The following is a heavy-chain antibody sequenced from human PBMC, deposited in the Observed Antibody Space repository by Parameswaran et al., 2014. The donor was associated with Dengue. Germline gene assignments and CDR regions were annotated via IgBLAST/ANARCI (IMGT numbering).Heavy chain of an antibody. CDR2: ISSSGSTI. CDR3: ARTSAAAGDYSYYYYMDV. J-gene: IGHJ6*03. D-gene: IGHD6-13*01. V-gene: IGHV3-48*03. Sequence: KWIRQPPGKGLGWVSYISSSGSTIYYADSVKGRFTISRDNAKNSLYLQMNSLRAEDTAVYYCARTSAAAGDYSYYYYMDVWGKGTTVTVSS.